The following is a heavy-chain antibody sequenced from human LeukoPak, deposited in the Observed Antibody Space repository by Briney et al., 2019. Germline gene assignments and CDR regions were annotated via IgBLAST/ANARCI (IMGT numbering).Heavy chain of an antibody. CDR3: ARVTLLWFGELLGPGAIDY. D-gene: IGHD3-10*01. CDR1: GYTFTGYY. CDR2: INPNSGGT. J-gene: IGHJ4*02. Sequence: ASVKVSCKASGYTFTGYYIHWVRQAPGQGLEWMGRINPNSGGTNYAQKFQGRVTMTRDTSISTAYMELSRLRSDDTAVYYCARVTLLWFGELLGPGAIDYWGQGTLVTVSS. V-gene: IGHV1-2*06.